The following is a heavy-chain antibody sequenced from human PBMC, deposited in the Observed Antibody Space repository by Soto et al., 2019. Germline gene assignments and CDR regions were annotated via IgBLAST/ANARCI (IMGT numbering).Heavy chain of an antibody. Sequence: GASVKVSCKASGYTFTSYDINWVRQATGQELEWMGWMNPNSGITGYAQKFQGRVTMTRNTSISTAYMELSSLRSEDTAVYYCARGISRVNDAFDIWGQGTMVTVSS. CDR1: GYTFTSYD. J-gene: IGHJ3*02. D-gene: IGHD3-9*01. CDR3: ARGISRVNDAFDI. CDR2: MNPNSGIT. V-gene: IGHV1-8*01.